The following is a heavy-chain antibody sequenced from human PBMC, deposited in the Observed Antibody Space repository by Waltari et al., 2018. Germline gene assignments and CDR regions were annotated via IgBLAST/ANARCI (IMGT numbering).Heavy chain of an antibody. D-gene: IGHD6-19*01. CDR3: AADALRDSSGSYSSTHYYYHYMDV. V-gene: IGHV3-48*04. J-gene: IGHJ6*03. Sequence: EVQLVESGGGLVQPGGSLRLSCAASGFTFSSYSMNWVRQAPGKGLGWVSYISSSSSAIYYAVTVKGRSTISRANAKHSPYLQMTSLSADDPAVYYCAADALRDSSGSYSSTHYYYHYMDVCGNGTPVTVS. CDR2: ISSSSSAI. CDR1: GFTFSSYS.